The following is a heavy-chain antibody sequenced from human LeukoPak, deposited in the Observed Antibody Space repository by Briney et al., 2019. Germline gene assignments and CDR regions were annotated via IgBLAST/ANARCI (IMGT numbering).Heavy chain of an antibody. J-gene: IGHJ4*02. V-gene: IGHV4-39*01. D-gene: IGHD6-19*01. CDR1: GGSISRSSYY. CDR3: ASPVPPPSGWQTGGGLDY. CDR2: IYSSGSM. Sequence: SETLSLTCTVSGGSISRSSYYWGWIRQPPGKGLEWIGSIYSSGSMYYNPSLKSRVTISVDTSKNQFSLKLSSVTAADTAVYYCASPVPPPSGWQTGGGLDYWGQGTLVTVSS.